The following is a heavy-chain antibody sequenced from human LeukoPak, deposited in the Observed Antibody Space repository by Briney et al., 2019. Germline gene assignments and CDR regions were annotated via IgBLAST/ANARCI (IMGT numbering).Heavy chain of an antibody. CDR3: AYSGGYDYWAFDI. D-gene: IGHD5-12*01. CDR2: ISAYNGNT. CDR1: GYTFTSYG. J-gene: IGHJ3*02. Sequence: SVKVSCKASGYTFTSYGISWVRQAPGQGREWMGWISAYNGNTNNAQKLQGRVTMTTDTSTSTAYMELRSLRSDDTAVYYCAYSGGYDYWAFDIWGQGTMVTVSS. V-gene: IGHV1-18*04.